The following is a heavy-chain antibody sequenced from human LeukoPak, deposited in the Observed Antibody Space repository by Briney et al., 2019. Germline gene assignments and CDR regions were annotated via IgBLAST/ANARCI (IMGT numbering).Heavy chain of an antibody. J-gene: IGHJ4*02. CDR1: GFTVSSNY. D-gene: IGHD4/OR15-4a*01. Sequence: GGSLRLSCAASGFTVSSNYMSWVRQAPGKGLEWVSVIYRDESGGNTYYADSVKGRFTISRDNSKNTVYLQMNSLRAEDTAVYYCARRAGAYSHPYDYWGQGTLVTVSS. V-gene: IGHV3-53*01. CDR2: IYRDESGGNT. CDR3: ARRAGAYSHPYDY.